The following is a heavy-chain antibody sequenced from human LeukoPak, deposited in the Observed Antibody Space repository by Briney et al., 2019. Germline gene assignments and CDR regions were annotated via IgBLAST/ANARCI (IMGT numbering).Heavy chain of an antibody. CDR3: ARDPIAAVRFDY. Sequence: PGRSLRLSCAASGFTFTSYGMHWVRQAPAQGLEWVAVIWYDGSNKYYADSVKGGFTISRDNSKNTLYLQMNSLSAEDTAVYYCARDPIAAVRFDYWGQGTLVTVSS. CDR2: IWYDGSNK. V-gene: IGHV3-33*01. J-gene: IGHJ4*02. D-gene: IGHD6-13*01. CDR1: GFTFTSYG.